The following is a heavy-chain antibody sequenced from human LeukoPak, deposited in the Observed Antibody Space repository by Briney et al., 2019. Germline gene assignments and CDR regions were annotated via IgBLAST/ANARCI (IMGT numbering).Heavy chain of an antibody. J-gene: IGHJ4*02. Sequence: GGSLRLSCAASGFTFSSYGMHWVRQAPGKGLEWVAVISYDGSNKYYADSVKGRFTISRDNSKNTLYLQMNSLRAEDTAVYYCARGIAEAGNLGTFDYWGQGTLVTVSS. CDR2: ISYDGSNK. CDR1: GFTFSSYG. V-gene: IGHV3-30*03. CDR3: ARGIAEAGNLGTFDY. D-gene: IGHD6-19*01.